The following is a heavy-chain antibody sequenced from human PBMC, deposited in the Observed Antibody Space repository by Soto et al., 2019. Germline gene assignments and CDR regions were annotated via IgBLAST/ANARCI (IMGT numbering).Heavy chain of an antibody. Sequence: ASVKVSCKASGYTFTSYAMHWVRQAPGRRLEWMGWINAGNGNTKYSQKFQGRVTITRDTSASTAYMELSSLRSEDTAVYYCARGEGYYDSSGYYFDYWGQGTLVTVSS. CDR3: ARGEGYYDSSGYYFDY. J-gene: IGHJ4*02. V-gene: IGHV1-3*01. CDR2: INAGNGNT. CDR1: GYTFTSYA. D-gene: IGHD3-22*01.